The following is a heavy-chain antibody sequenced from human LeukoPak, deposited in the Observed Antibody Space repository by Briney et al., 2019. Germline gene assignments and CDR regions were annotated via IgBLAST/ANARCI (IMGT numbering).Heavy chain of an antibody. CDR3: ARDREGVGAVTDY. V-gene: IGHV1-2*02. CDR1: GYTFTGYY. J-gene: IGHJ4*02. D-gene: IGHD1-26*01. CDR2: INPNSGGT. Sequence: GASVKVSCKASGYTFTGYYMHWVRQAPGQGLEWMGWINPNSGGTNYAQKFQGRVTMTRDTSISTAYMELSRLRSDDTAVYYCARDREGVGAVTDYSGQGTLVTVSS.